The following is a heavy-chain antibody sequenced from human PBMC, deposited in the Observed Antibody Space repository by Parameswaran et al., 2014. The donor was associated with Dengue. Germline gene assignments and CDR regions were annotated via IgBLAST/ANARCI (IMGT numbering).Heavy chain of an antibody. J-gene: IGHJ4*02. Sequence: WIRQPPGKGPEWVAVVSDNGRTQYYADSVKGRFTISRDNSKNTLYLQLTSLRADDSAVYYCVRDVQKYAGRYVVIQYYFDSWGQGTLVTVSS. CDR2: VSDNGRTQ. D-gene: IGHD3-9*01. CDR3: VRDVQKYAGRYVVIQYYFDS. V-gene: IGHV3-30*07.